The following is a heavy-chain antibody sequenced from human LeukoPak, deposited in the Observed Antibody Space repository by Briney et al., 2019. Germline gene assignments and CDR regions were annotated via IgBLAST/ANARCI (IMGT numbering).Heavy chain of an antibody. J-gene: IGHJ4*02. Sequence: ASVKVSCKASGYTFTGYYMHWVRQAPGQGLEWMGWINPNSGGTNYAQKFQGRVTMTRDTSISTAYMELSRLRSDDTAVYYCARDSRSYNKIVVVPAAIGVWGQGTLVTVSS. CDR1: GYTFTGYY. CDR2: INPNSGGT. CDR3: ARDSRSYNKIVVVPAAIGV. D-gene: IGHD2-2*02. V-gene: IGHV1-2*02.